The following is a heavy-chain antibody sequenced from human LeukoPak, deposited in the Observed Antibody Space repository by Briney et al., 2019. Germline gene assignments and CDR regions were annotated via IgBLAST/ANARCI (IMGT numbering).Heavy chain of an antibody. CDR3: ARDNRITIDY. J-gene: IGHJ4*02. D-gene: IGHD3-10*01. CDR1: GGSISSYY. Sequence: PSETLSLTCTVSGGSISSYYWSWIRQPPAKGLEWIGYIYYSGSTNYNPSLKSRVTISVDTSKNQFSLKLSSVTAADTAVYYCARDNRITIDYWGQGTLVTVSS. V-gene: IGHV4-59*01. CDR2: IYYSGST.